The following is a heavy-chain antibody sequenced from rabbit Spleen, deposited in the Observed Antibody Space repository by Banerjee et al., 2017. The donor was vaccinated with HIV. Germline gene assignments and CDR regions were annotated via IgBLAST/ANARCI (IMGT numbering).Heavy chain of an antibody. J-gene: IGHJ4*01. CDR3: ARSTGYGGYDYEDL. CDR2: IYTGSGST. Sequence: QEQLVESGGGLVQPEGSLTLTCTASGFSFSSSYYMCWVRQAPGKGLEWIGCIYTGSGSTYYASWAKGRFTITKTSSTTVTLKMTSLTAADTATYFCARSTGYGGYDYEDLWGQGTLVTVS. V-gene: IGHV1S45*01. D-gene: IGHD6-1*01. CDR1: GFSFSSSYY.